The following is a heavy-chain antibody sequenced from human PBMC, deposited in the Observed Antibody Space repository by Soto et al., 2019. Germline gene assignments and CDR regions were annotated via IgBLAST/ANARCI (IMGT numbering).Heavy chain of an antibody. D-gene: IGHD2-15*01. Sequence: QVHLVQSGAEVKKPGASVKVSCKTSGYTFTAFAVHWVRQASGQRLEWMGWINVGNGDTKSSQNLQGRVTITRDTAASTGYMELMSLRSEDTAVYYCVRAGGSAWTLDFWGQGTLVTVSS. CDR1: GYTFTAFA. V-gene: IGHV1-3*01. CDR2: INVGNGDT. J-gene: IGHJ4*02. CDR3: VRAGGSAWTLDF.